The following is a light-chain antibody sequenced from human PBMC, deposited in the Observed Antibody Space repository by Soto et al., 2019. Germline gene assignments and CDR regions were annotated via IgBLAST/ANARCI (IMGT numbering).Light chain of an antibody. V-gene: IGKV1-39*01. CDR3: QQGYSSPET. Sequence: DIQMTQSPSSLSASVGDRVTITCRASQSIDNYLNWYQQKPGKAPNLLIYAASTLLSGVPSRFSGRRSGTHFTLTISSLQPEDFATYYCQQGYSSPETFGQGTKVEIK. CDR2: AAS. J-gene: IGKJ1*01. CDR1: QSIDNY.